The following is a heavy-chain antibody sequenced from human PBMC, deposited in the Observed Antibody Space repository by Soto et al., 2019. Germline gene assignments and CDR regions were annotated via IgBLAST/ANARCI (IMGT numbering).Heavy chain of an antibody. CDR3: GKVLIVASLQADVDS. CDR1: GVSLNSGHYY. CDR2: VYYDRST. Sequence: QVQLQESGPGLLKPLETLSLTCSVSGVSLNSGHYYWVWIRQPPGKALAWIASVYYDRSTYSNLSLKSQFRRSVARPQNQFSLSLKSGPAAETAVYYGGKVLIVASLQADVDSLGQGALVSVSS. D-gene: IGHD5-12*01. V-gene: IGHV4-39*01. J-gene: IGHJ4*02.